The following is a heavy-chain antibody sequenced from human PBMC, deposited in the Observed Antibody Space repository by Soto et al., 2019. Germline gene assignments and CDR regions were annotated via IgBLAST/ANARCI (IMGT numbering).Heavy chain of an antibody. CDR1: GASIRSNY. CDR3: ARGHLGITTTGTWYDFDY. CDR2: IYYSGRT. Sequence: ESLSATGPVSGASIRSNYWTWIRQPPGKGLEYIGYIYYSGRTYYNPSLKSRLTISVDTSKNQFSLKLSSVTAADTAVYYCARGHLGITTTGTWYDFDYWGQGTLVTVYS. D-gene: IGHD3-9*01. J-gene: IGHJ4*02. V-gene: IGHV4-59*01.